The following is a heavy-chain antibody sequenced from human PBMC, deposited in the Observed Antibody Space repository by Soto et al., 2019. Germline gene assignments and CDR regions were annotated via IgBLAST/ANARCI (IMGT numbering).Heavy chain of an antibody. D-gene: IGHD3-22*01. J-gene: IGHJ1*01. Sequence: SGPTLVNPTQTLTLTCTFSGFSLSTHTVGVAWIRQPPGKALEWLALIYWDEDKRYSPSLKSRLTITQDTSKNQVVLTMTNMDPVDTATYYCAHRGYYYDSSGYYSAAEYFQHWGQGTLVTV. CDR2: IYWDEDK. CDR3: AHRGYYYDSSGYYSAAEYFQH. V-gene: IGHV2-5*02. CDR1: GFSLSTHTVG.